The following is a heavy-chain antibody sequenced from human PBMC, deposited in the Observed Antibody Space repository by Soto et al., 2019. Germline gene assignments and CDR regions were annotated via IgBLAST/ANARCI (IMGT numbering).Heavy chain of an antibody. CDR2: ISAYNGNT. CDR1: GYTFTSYG. D-gene: IGHD6-13*01. CDR3: ARAMSSSWYRGYYGMDV. V-gene: IGHV1-18*04. Sequence: GASVKFSCKASGYTFTSYGISWVRQAPGQGLEWMGWISAYNGNTNYAQKLQGRVTMTTDTSTSTAYMELRSLRSDDTAVYYCARAMSSSWYRGYYGMDVWGQGTTVTVSS. J-gene: IGHJ6*02.